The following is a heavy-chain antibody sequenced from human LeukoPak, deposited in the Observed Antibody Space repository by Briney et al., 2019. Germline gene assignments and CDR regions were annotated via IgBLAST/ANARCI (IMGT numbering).Heavy chain of an antibody. CDR2: INHSGST. CDR3: ARVYDFVLNSRIYYFDY. V-gene: IGHV4-34*01. CDR1: GGSFSGYY. D-gene: IGHD3-3*01. J-gene: IGHJ4*02. Sequence: SETLSLTCAVYGGSFSGYYWSWIRQPPGKGLEWIGEINHSGSTNYNPSLKSRVTISVDTSKNQFSLKLSSVTAADTAVYYCARVYDFVLNSRIYYFDYWGQGTLVTVSS.